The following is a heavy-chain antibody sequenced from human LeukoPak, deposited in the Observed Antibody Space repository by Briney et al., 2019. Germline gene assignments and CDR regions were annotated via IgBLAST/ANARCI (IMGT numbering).Heavy chain of an antibody. CDR1: GYTFTSYY. V-gene: IGHV1-46*01. CDR2: INPSGGST. Sequence: ASVKVSCKASGYTFTSYYMHWVRQAPGQGLEWMGIINPSGGSTSYAQKFQGRVTMTRDTSTSTVYMELSRLRSDDTAVYYCARDNLDYGKDYWGQGTLVTVSS. CDR3: ARDNLDYGKDY. D-gene: IGHD4/OR15-4a*01. J-gene: IGHJ4*02.